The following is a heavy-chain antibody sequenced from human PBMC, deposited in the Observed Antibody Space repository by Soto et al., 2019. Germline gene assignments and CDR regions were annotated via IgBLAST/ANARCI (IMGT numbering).Heavy chain of an antibody. Sequence: GGSLRLSCAASGFTFSSYGMHWVRQAPGKGLEWVAVIWYDGSNKYYADSVKGRFTISRDNSKNTLYLQMNSLRAEDTAVYYCARDHYVWDTALYYYYGMDVWGQGTTVTVSS. CDR1: GFTFSSYG. CDR3: ARDHYVWDTALYYYYGMDV. J-gene: IGHJ6*02. CDR2: IWYDGSNK. D-gene: IGHD3-16*01. V-gene: IGHV3-33*01.